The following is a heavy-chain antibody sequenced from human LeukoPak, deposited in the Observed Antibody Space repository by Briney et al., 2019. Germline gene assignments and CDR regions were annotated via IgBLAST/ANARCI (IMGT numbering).Heavy chain of an antibody. CDR3: ARDAGILTGYPFRY. CDR2: ISAYNGNT. J-gene: IGHJ4*02. D-gene: IGHD3-9*01. Sequence: ASVKVSCKASGYTFTSYGISWVRQAPGQGLEWMGWISAYNGNTNYAQKLQARVTMTTDTSTSTAYMELRSLRSDDTAVYYCARDAGILTGYPFRYWGQGTLVTVSS. CDR1: GYTFTSYG. V-gene: IGHV1-18*01.